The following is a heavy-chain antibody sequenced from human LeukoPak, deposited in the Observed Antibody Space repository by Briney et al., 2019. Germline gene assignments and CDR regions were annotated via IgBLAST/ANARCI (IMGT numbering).Heavy chain of an antibody. V-gene: IGHV4-61*03. CDR2: IDYSGSS. CDR3: ARDHPVADWAPDI. D-gene: IGHD3-9*01. J-gene: IGHJ3*02. Sequence: PSETLSLTCTVSGGSFSSGGYSWNWIRQHPGKGLEWIGFIDYSGSSNYNPSLKSRVTISADPSTNHFSLNLTSVTAADTAVYFCARDHPVADWAPDIWGRGTMVTVSS. CDR1: GGSFSSGGYS.